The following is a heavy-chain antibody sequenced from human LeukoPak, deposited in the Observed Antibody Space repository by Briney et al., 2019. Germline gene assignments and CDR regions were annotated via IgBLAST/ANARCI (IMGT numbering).Heavy chain of an antibody. D-gene: IGHD3-22*01. Sequence: GGSQRLSCAASGFTFDDYGMSWVRQAPGKGLEWVSGINWNGGSTGYADSVKGRFTISRDNAKNSLYLQMNSLRAEDTALYYCARDWGYYYDSSGYYRRAPFDYWGQGTLVTVSS. V-gene: IGHV3-20*04. J-gene: IGHJ4*02. CDR1: GFTFDDYG. CDR2: INWNGGST. CDR3: ARDWGYYYDSSGYYRRAPFDY.